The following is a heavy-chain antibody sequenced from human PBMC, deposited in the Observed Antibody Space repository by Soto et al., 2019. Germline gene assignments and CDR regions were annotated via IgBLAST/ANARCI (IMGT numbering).Heavy chain of an antibody. V-gene: IGHV4-39*01. CDR2: IYYSGST. J-gene: IGHJ5*02. CDR3: ARQHLRFLEWFVSPTQPDNWFDP. CDR1: GGSISSSSYY. D-gene: IGHD3-3*01. Sequence: PSETLSLTCTVSGGSISSSSYYWGWIRQPPGKGLEWIGSIYYSGSTYYNPSLKSRVTISVDTSKNQFSLKLSSVTAADTAVYYCARQHLRFLEWFVSPTQPDNWFDPWGQGTMVTVSS.